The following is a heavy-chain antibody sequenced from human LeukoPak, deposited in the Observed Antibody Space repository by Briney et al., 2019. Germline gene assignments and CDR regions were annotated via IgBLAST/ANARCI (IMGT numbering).Heavy chain of an antibody. V-gene: IGHV3-7*01. Sequence: PGGSLRLSCAASGFTFGSYWMSWVRQAPGKGLEWVANINQDGSDKYYVDSVKGRFTISRDNAKNSLYLQMSSLRDEDTAVYYCARDGGWYFDYWGQGTLVTVSS. J-gene: IGHJ4*02. CDR1: GFTFGSYW. D-gene: IGHD3-16*01. CDR2: INQDGSDK. CDR3: ARDGGWYFDY.